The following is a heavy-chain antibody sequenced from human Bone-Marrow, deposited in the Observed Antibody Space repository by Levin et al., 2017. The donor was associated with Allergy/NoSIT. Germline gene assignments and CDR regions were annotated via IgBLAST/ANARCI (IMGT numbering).Heavy chain of an antibody. CDR1: GFTVSDYY. V-gene: IGHV3-11*01. CDR3: ARDDRQLATPYCGLDV. D-gene: IGHD6-6*01. CDR2: ISSTGRII. J-gene: IGHJ6*02. Sequence: GGSLRLSCAASGFTVSDYYMNWIRQAPGKGLEWVSYISSTGRIIYYADSVKGRFTISRDSAKNSLYLHMNSLRAEDTAVYYCARDDRQLATPYCGLDVWGQGTTVTVSS.